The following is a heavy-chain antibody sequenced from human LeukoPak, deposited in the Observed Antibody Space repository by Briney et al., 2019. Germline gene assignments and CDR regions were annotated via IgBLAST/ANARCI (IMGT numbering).Heavy chain of an antibody. CDR2: IRGTGDT. Sequence: PGGSLRLSCAASGFTFSSYVMSWVRQAPGKGLEWVSAIRGTGDTYYVDSVKGRLTISRDNSKNTLYLEMNSLRAEDTAVYYCAKGFGWSFDLWGRSTLVTVSS. J-gene: IGHJ2*01. D-gene: IGHD3-10*01. V-gene: IGHV3-23*01. CDR3: AKGFGWSFDL. CDR1: GFTFSSYV.